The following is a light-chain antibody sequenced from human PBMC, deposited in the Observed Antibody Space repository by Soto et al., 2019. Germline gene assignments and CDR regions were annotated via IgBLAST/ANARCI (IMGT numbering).Light chain of an antibody. Sequence: QSVLSQPASVSASPGQSIPISCTRTRSDVGGYNYVSWYQQHPGKAPKVMIYEVSNRPSGVSNRFSGSKSGNTASLTISGLQAEDEADYYCSSYTTSSTYVFGTGTKVTVL. CDR2: EVS. J-gene: IGLJ1*01. CDR3: SSYTTSSTYV. V-gene: IGLV2-14*01. CDR1: RSDVGGYNY.